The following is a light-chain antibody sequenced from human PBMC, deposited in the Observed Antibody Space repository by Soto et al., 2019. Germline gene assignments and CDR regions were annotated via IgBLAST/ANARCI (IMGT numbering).Light chain of an antibody. V-gene: IGLV2-8*01. J-gene: IGLJ1*01. CDR3: ASYAGTKLFV. CDR2: EVT. Sequence: QSVLTQPPSASGSPGQSLTISCTGTSSDVGFYNFVSWCQQRPGKAPKLVIYEVTKRPSGVPDRFSGSKSGSTASLTVSGLQADDEAEYYCASYAGTKLFVFGSGTKVTVL. CDR1: SSDVGFYNF.